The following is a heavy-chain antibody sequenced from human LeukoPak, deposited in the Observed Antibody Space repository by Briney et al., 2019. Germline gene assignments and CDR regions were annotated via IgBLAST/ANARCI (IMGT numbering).Heavy chain of an antibody. D-gene: IGHD6-19*01. Sequence: GGSLRLSCAASGFTFNNYIMNWVRQAPGKGLEWVSYISSLGTSMYYADSVKGRFTISRDNAKNSLYLQMNSLRAEDTAVYYCARHGTVAGLYYFDYWGQGTLVTVSS. CDR2: ISSLGTSM. V-gene: IGHV3-48*04. CDR1: GFTFNNYI. J-gene: IGHJ4*02. CDR3: ARHGTVAGLYYFDY.